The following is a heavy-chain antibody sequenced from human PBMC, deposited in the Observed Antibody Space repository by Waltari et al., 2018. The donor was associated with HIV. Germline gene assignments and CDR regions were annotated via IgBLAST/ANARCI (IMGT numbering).Heavy chain of an antibody. J-gene: IGHJ4*02. CDR2: IKQDGSEK. CDR3: ARSPYDIYGDYDLCDY. D-gene: IGHD4-17*01. CDR1: GFTFSSYW. V-gene: IGHV3-7*01. Sequence: EVQLVESGGGLVQPGGSLRLSCAAPGFTFSSYWMSWVRQAPGKGLEWVANIKQDGSEKYYVDSVKGRFTISRDNAKNSLYLQMNSLRAEDTAVYYCARSPYDIYGDYDLCDYWGQGTLVTVSS.